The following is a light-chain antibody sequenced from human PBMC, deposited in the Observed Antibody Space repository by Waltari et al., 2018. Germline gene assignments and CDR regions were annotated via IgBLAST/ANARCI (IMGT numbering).Light chain of an antibody. V-gene: IGLV2-8*01. CDR1: SSDIGGFNY. CDR3: SSYGGRNNLL. CDR2: EVN. J-gene: IGLJ3*02. Sequence: QSALTQPPSASGSPGQSVTISCTGTSSDIGGFNYVSWYQQNPGQAPKLLIYEVNKRPSGIPYRFSGSKSGNTASLTVSGLQAEDVAEYYCSSYGGRNNLLFGEGTKLTVL.